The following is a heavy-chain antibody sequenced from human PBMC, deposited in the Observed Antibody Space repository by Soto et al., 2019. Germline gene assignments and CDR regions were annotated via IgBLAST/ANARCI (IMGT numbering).Heavy chain of an antibody. Sequence: QVQLVQSGAEMREPGSSVNVSCTASGGTFSSSAINWLRQAPGQGPEWMGGIIPTFGTANYIEKFRGRVTITADTSTSTAYMEVSSLTSEDTAMYFCARSETAGHRGFDIWGQGTMVTVSS. J-gene: IGHJ3*02. CDR1: GGTFSSSA. CDR3: ARSETAGHRGFDI. V-gene: IGHV1-69*06. CDR2: IIPTFGTA. D-gene: IGHD6-19*01.